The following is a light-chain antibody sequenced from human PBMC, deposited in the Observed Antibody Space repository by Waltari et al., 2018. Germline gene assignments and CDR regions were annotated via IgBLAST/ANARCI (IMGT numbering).Light chain of an antibody. CDR3: QVWDSDSDHYV. V-gene: IGLV3-21*02. CDR2: DDR. Sequence: YALTQPPLVSVAPGQTATIACGGNNLGSRSVQWYQQRPGQAPVLVVYDDRVRPSGIPERISGSNSGNTATLTISGVEAGDEADYYCQVWDSDSDHYVFGAGTKVTVL. CDR1: NLGSRS. J-gene: IGLJ1*01.